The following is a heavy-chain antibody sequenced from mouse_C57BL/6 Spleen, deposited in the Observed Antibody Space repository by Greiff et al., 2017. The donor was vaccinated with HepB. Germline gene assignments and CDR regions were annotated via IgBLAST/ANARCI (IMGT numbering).Heavy chain of an antibody. V-gene: IGHV5-6*01. CDR3: ARRIYYGSSHYAMDY. Sequence: EVQGVESGGDLVKPGGSLKLSCAASGFTFSSYGMSWVRQTPDKRLEWVATISSGGSYTYYPDSVKGRFTISRDNAKNTLYLQMSSLKSEDTAMYYCARRIYYGSSHYAMDYWGQGTSVTVSS. CDR2: ISSGGSYT. J-gene: IGHJ4*01. D-gene: IGHD1-1*01. CDR1: GFTFSSYG.